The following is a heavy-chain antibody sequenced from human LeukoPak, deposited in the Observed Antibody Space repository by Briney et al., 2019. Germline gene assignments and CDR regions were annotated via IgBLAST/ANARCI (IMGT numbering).Heavy chain of an antibody. Sequence: GGSLRLSCAASGFTFDDYAMHWVRQAPGKGLEWVSGISWNSGSIGYADSVKGRFTISRDNAKNSPYLQMNSLRAEDTALYYCAKDNAFSIVVVAGGAFDIWGQGTMVTVSS. CDR2: ISWNSGSI. J-gene: IGHJ3*02. CDR1: GFTFDDYA. V-gene: IGHV3-9*01. CDR3: AKDNAFSIVVVAGGAFDI. D-gene: IGHD2-21*02.